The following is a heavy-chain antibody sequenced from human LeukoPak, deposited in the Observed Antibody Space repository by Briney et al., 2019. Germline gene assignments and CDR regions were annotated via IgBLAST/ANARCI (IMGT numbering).Heavy chain of an antibody. J-gene: IGHJ4*02. CDR2: IYSGGDT. Sequence: PGGSLRLSCAASGFTVSNNHMNWVRQAPGKWLEWVSVIYSGGDTFYADSVKGRFTISRDNSKNTLYLQMNSLRADDTAVYYCTGDAPAGGNLDYWGQGTLVTVSS. CDR1: GFTVSNNH. CDR3: TGDAPAGGNLDY. D-gene: IGHD4-23*01. V-gene: IGHV3-66*01.